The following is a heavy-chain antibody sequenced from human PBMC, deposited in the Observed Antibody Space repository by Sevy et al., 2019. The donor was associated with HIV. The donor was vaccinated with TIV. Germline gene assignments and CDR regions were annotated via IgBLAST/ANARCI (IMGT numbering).Heavy chain of an antibody. CDR3: AREGPQDIVVVVAATKGGRAFDI. V-gene: IGHV1-46*01. J-gene: IGHJ3*02. D-gene: IGHD2-15*01. CDR1: GYTFTSYY. CDR2: INPSGGST. Sequence: ASVKVSCKASGYTFTSYYMHWVRQAPGQGLEWMGIINPSGGSTSYAQKFQGRVTMTRDTSTSTVYMELSSLRSEDTAVYYCAREGPQDIVVVVAATKGGRAFDIWGQGTMVTVSS.